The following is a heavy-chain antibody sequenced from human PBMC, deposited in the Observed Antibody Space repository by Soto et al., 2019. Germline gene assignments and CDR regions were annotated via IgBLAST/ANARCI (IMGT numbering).Heavy chain of an antibody. J-gene: IGHJ4*02. CDR1: GFTFSPYS. D-gene: IGHD5-18*01. Sequence: EVQLVESGGGLVQPGGSLRLSCAASGFTFSPYSMNWVRQAPGRGLEWVAFLSGSGSPIYYADSVEGRFTISRDNAKNSLYLQMNSLRDEDTAVYYCARVRGHSYGYADYWGQGTLVTVSS. CDR3: ARVRGHSYGYADY. V-gene: IGHV3-48*02. CDR2: LSGSGSPI.